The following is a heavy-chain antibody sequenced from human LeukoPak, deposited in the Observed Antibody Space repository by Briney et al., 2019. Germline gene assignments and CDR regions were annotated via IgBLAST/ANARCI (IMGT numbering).Heavy chain of an antibody. D-gene: IGHD2-21*01. CDR1: GYMFITHW. Sequence: GESLKISCKGSGYMFITHWIGWVRQMPGKGLEWMGIIYPEDSDTRYSPSFQGHVTISVDKSSNTAFLQWSGLKASDPAMYFCARHRTPYCGAGCLPDSMDVWGKGTTVTVSS. CDR2: IYPEDSDT. V-gene: IGHV5-51*01. J-gene: IGHJ6*03. CDR3: ARHRTPYCGAGCLPDSMDV.